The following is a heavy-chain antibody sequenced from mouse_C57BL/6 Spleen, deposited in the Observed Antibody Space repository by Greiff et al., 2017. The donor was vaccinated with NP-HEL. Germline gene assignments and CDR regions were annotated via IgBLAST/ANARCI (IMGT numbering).Heavy chain of an antibody. CDR1: GYTFTDYY. V-gene: IGHV1-26*01. CDR3: ARDYYGRYCYFDV. CDR2: INPKNGGT. D-gene: IGHD1-1*01. J-gene: IGHJ1*03. Sequence: VQLQQSGPELVKPGASVKISCKASGYTFTDYYMNWVKQSHGKSLEWIGDINPKNGGTSYNQKFKGKATLTVDKSSSTAYMELRSLTSEDSAVYYCARDYYGRYCYFDVWGTGTTVTVSS.